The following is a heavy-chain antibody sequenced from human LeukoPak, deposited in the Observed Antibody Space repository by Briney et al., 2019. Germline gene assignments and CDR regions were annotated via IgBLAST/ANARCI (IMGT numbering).Heavy chain of an antibody. CDR1: GFSFDTYY. CDR2: ISRDGSEK. Sequence: GGSLRLSRAASGFSFDTYYMGWVRQAPGKGLESVAMISRDGSEKYYVDSVKGRFTISRDNAMNSLYLQMNSLSADDSAVYYCAWLVREPAYWGQGTLVTVST. J-gene: IGHJ4*02. CDR3: AWLVREPAY. D-gene: IGHD1-14*01. V-gene: IGHV3-7*01.